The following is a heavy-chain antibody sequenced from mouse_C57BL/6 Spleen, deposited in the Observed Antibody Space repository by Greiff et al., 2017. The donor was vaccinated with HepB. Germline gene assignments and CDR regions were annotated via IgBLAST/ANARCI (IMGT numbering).Heavy chain of an antibody. Sequence: VQLQQSGAELVRPGASVTLSCKASGYTFTDYEMHWVKQTPAHGLEWIGAIDPETGGTAYNQKFKGKAILTADKSSSTAYMELRSLTSEDSAVYYCTRAVITTVVAPMDYWGQGTSVTVSS. CDR1: GYTFTDYE. V-gene: IGHV1-15*01. CDR3: TRAVITTVVAPMDY. CDR2: IDPETGGT. D-gene: IGHD1-1*01. J-gene: IGHJ4*01.